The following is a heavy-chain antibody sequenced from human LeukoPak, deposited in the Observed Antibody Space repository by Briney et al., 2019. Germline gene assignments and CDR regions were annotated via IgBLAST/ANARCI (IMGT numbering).Heavy chain of an antibody. J-gene: IGHJ4*02. Sequence: SETLSLTCAVYGGSFSGYYWSWIRQPPGKGLEWIGEINHSGSTNYNPSLKSRVTISVDTSKNQFSLKLSSVTAADTAVYYCATRSRYYYGSGGNYWGQGTLVTVSS. CDR2: INHSGST. CDR3: ATRSRYYYGSGGNY. D-gene: IGHD3-10*01. V-gene: IGHV4-34*01. CDR1: GGSFSGYY.